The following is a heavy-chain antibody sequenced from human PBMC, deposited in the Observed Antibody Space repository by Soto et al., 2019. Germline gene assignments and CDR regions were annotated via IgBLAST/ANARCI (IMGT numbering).Heavy chain of an antibody. V-gene: IGHV3-23*01. CDR3: AKDQGRVVVVPSAASDACDI. D-gene: IGHD2-2*01. J-gene: IGHJ3*02. CDR2: ISGSGGST. CDR1: GFTFSSYA. Sequence: EVQLLESGGGLVQPGGSLRLSCAASGFTFSSYAMSWVRQAPGKGLEWVSAISGSGGSTYYADSVKGRFTMSRDNSKNTLYLQMNSLRAEDTAVYYCAKDQGRVVVVPSAASDACDIWGQGTMVTVSS.